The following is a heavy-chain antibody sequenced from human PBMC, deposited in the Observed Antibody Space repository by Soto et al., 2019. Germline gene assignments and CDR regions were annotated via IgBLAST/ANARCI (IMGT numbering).Heavy chain of an antibody. J-gene: IGHJ3*02. CDR3: AKDFLLMYGGAFDI. Sequence: GGSLRLSCAASGFTFSSYGIHWVRQAPGKGLEWVAVISYDGSNKYYADSVKGRFTISRDNSKNTLYLQMNSLRAEDTAVYYCAKDFLLMYGGAFDIWGQGTMVTVSS. CDR2: ISYDGSNK. V-gene: IGHV3-30*18. D-gene: IGHD3-16*01. CDR1: GFTFSSYG.